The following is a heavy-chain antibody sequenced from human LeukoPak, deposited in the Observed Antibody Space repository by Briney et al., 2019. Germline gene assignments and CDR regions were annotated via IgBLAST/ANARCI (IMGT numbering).Heavy chain of an antibody. J-gene: IGHJ3*02. D-gene: IGHD2-15*01. Sequence: PGGSLRLSCAASGFTFSGSAMHWVRQASGKGLEWVGRIRSKANSYATAYAASVKGRFTISRDDSMNTAYLQMNSLKTEDTAVYYCTRHDGCSGGSCYPDDAFDIWGQGTMVTVSS. CDR1: GFTFSGSA. V-gene: IGHV3-73*01. CDR2: IRSKANSYAT. CDR3: TRHDGCSGGSCYPDDAFDI.